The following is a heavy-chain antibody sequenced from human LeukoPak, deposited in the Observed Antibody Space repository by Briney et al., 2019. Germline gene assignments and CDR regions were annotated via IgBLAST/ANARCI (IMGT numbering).Heavy chain of an antibody. CDR1: GGSFSGYY. D-gene: IGHD5-24*01. CDR3: ARGLDGVDY. CDR2: INQSGST. Sequence: SETLSLTCAVYGGSFSGYYWSWIRQPPGKGLEWIGEINQSGSTNYNPSLKSRVTISVDTSKNQFSLKLSSVTAADTAVYYCARGLDGVDYWGQGTLVTVSS. V-gene: IGHV4-34*01. J-gene: IGHJ4*02.